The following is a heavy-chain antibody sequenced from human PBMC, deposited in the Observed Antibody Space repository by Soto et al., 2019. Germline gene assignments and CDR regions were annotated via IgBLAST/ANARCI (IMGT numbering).Heavy chain of an antibody. Sequence: GGSLRLSCAASGFTFSSYAMSWVRQAPGKGLEWVSAISGSGGSTYYADSVKGRFTISRDNSKNTLYLQMNSLRAEDTAVYYCAKDAGETYYDFWSGYGTLNDAFDIWGQGTMVTVSS. V-gene: IGHV3-23*01. CDR3: AKDAGETYYDFWSGYGTLNDAFDI. D-gene: IGHD3-3*01. J-gene: IGHJ3*02. CDR1: GFTFSSYA. CDR2: ISGSGGST.